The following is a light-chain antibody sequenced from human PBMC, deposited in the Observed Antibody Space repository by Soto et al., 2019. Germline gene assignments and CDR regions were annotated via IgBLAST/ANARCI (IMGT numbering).Light chain of an antibody. J-gene: IGKJ1*01. CDR1: QSVSSS. Sequence: EIVMTQSPATLSVSPGERATLSCRASQSVSSSLAWYQQKPGQAPRLLIYGASTRATGVPARFSGSVSGTEFTLTISSLQSEDFAVYYCQQFNNLPRTFVQGTKVEIK. V-gene: IGKV3-15*01. CDR2: GAS. CDR3: QQFNNLPRT.